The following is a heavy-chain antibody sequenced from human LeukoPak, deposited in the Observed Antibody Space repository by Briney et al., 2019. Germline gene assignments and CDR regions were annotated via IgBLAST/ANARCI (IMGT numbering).Heavy chain of an antibody. Sequence: SETLSLTCAVYGGSFSGYYWSWIRQPPGKGLEWIGEINHSGSTNYNPSLKSRVTISVDTSKNQFSLKLSSVTAADTAVYYCARGLYCSSTSCYTGNWFDHWGQGTLVTVSS. CDR1: GGSFSGYY. V-gene: IGHV4-34*01. D-gene: IGHD2-2*02. CDR2: INHSGST. CDR3: ARGLYCSSTSCYTGNWFDH. J-gene: IGHJ5*02.